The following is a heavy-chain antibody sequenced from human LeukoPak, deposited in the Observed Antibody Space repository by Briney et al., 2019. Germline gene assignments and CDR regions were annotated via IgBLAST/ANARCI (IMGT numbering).Heavy chain of an antibody. V-gene: IGHV3-30*02. D-gene: IGHD3-3*01. Sequence: TGGSLRLSCAASGFTFSSYGMHWVRQAPGKGLEWVAFIRYDGSNKYYADSVKGRFTISRDNSKNTLYLQMNSLRAEDTAVYYCAKAPTYDFWSGQNWFDRWGQGTLVTVSS. J-gene: IGHJ5*02. CDR3: AKAPTYDFWSGQNWFDR. CDR1: GFTFSSYG. CDR2: IRYDGSNK.